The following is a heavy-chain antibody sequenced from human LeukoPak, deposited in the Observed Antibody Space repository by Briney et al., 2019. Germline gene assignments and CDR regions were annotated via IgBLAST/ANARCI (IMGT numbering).Heavy chain of an antibody. CDR2: ISGYSGKT. Sequence: ASVKVSCKASGYRFTTHGISWVRQAPGQGLEWLGWISGYSGKTNSAQNLQGRVTMTTDTSTSTAYMELRNPRSDDTAVYYCVRERLGNCSGGNCHGADYWGQGALVTVSS. CDR3: VRERLGNCSGGNCHGADY. V-gene: IGHV1-18*01. J-gene: IGHJ4*02. D-gene: IGHD2-15*01. CDR1: GYRFTTHG.